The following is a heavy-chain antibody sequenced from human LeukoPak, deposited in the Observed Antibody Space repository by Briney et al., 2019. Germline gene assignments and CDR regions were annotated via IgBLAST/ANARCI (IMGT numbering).Heavy chain of an antibody. D-gene: IGHD6-6*01. CDR3: AKVIGARPFDP. J-gene: IGHJ5*02. CDR2: ISGSCSST. Sequence: GGSLRLSCTASGFTFSSFAMTWVPQAPGKGLEWVSVISGSCSSTYYADSVKGRFTISRDNSKNTVYLQVNSLRVEDTAIYYCAKVIGARPFDPWGQGTLVTVSS. CDR1: GFTFSSFA. V-gene: IGHV3-23*01.